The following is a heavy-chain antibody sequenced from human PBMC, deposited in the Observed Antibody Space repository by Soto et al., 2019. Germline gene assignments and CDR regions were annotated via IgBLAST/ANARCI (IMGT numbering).Heavy chain of an antibody. J-gene: IGHJ4*02. CDR3: SIARRLPSSFHF. CDR1: GDSISSYY. CDR2: ISYSGST. Sequence: LSLTRTVSGDSISSYYWNWIRQPPGKGPERNGYISYSGSTNYNPSLKSRVTISVDTSKNQFSLNLSSVTAADTSVYFFSIARRLPSSFHFWGQGTLVTVSS. V-gene: IGHV4-59*01.